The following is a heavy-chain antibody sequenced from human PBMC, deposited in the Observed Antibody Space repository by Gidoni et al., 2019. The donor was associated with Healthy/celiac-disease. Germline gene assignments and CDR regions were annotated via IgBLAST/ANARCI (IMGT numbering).Heavy chain of an antibody. J-gene: IGHJ6*02. Sequence: QVQLVQSGAEVTKPGASVKVSCTASGYTFTSYYMHWVRQAPGQGLEWMGIINPSGGSTSYAQKFQGRVTMTRDTSTSTVYMELSSLRSEDTAVYYCARDKRVGDYHYYYYGMDVWGQGTTVTVSS. V-gene: IGHV1-46*01. D-gene: IGHD4-17*01. CDR2: INPSGGST. CDR1: GYTFTSYY. CDR3: ARDKRVGDYHYYYYGMDV.